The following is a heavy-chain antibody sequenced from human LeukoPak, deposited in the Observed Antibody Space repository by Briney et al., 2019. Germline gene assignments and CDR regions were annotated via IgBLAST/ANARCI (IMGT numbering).Heavy chain of an antibody. CDR3: ASRPPYDSSGPMHSA. Sequence: GGSLRLSCAASGFTFSSYAMHWVRQAPGKGLEWVAVISYDGSNKYYADSVKGRFTISRDNSKNTLYLQMNSLRAEDTAVYYCASRPPYDSSGPMHSAWGQATLVTVSS. V-gene: IGHV3-30-3*01. J-gene: IGHJ5*02. D-gene: IGHD3-22*01. CDR1: GFTFSSYA. CDR2: ISYDGSNK.